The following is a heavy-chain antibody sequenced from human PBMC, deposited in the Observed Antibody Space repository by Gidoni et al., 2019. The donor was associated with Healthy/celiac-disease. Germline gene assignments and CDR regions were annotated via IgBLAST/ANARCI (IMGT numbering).Heavy chain of an antibody. D-gene: IGHD2-15*01. J-gene: IGHJ4*02. CDR3: AKELNLVVGIGFDY. Sequence: KGRFTISRDNSKNTLYLQMNSLRAEDTAVYYCAKELNLVVGIGFDYWGQGTLVTVSS. V-gene: IGHV3-23*01.